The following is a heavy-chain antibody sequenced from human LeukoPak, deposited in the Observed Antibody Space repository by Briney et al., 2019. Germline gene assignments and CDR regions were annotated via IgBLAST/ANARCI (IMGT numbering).Heavy chain of an antibody. Sequence: GASVKVSCKASGYTFTGYYMHWVRQAPGQGLEWMGWINPNSGGTNYAQKFQGRVTMTRDTSISTAYMELSRLRSDDTAVYYCARAGAVDILTGLYYYYYMDVWGKGTTVTVSS. CDR1: GYTFTGYY. CDR2: INPNSGGT. J-gene: IGHJ6*03. V-gene: IGHV1-2*02. D-gene: IGHD3-9*01. CDR3: ARAGAVDILTGLYYYYYMDV.